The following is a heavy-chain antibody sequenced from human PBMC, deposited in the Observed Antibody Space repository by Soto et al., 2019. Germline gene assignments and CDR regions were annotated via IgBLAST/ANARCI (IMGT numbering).Heavy chain of an antibody. V-gene: IGHV3-30-3*02. CDR2: ISYDGSNK. Sequence: PGGALRLSCTASGVTFSSYALSWVRQAPGKGLEWVVAISYDGSNKYYADSVKGRFTISRDNSKNTLYLQMNSLRAEDTAVYYCAKSNRGAYDTPDFWGQGTPVTVSS. CDR3: AKSNRGAYDTPDF. J-gene: IGHJ4*02. CDR1: GVTFSSYA. D-gene: IGHD3-22*01.